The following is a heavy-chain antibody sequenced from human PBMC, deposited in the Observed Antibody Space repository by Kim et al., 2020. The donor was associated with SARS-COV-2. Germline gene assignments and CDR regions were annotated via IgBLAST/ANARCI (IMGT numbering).Heavy chain of an antibody. CDR3: AKDSRRITRIGLFAY. J-gene: IGHJ4*02. CDR1: GFTFNSYA. D-gene: IGHD3-16*01. V-gene: IGHV3-30*04. Sequence: GGSLRLSCAASGFTFNSYAIHWVRQAPGKGLQWVAVISSDGNNQYYADSVMGRFTISRDNSKNTLYLQMNSLRDEDTAVYYCAKDSRRITRIGLFAYWGQGTLVTVSS. CDR2: ISSDGNNQ.